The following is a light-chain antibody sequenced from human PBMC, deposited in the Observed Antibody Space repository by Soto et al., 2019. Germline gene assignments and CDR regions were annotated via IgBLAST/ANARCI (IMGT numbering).Light chain of an antibody. Sequence: DIQMTQSPSTLSASVGDRVTITCRASQSISSWLAWYQQKPGKAPKLLIYKASNLESGVPSRFSDIGSGTEFTLTISSLQPDDFATYYCQQYNGTFGQGTKVDIK. CDR3: QQYNGT. V-gene: IGKV1-5*03. J-gene: IGKJ1*01. CDR1: QSISSW. CDR2: KAS.